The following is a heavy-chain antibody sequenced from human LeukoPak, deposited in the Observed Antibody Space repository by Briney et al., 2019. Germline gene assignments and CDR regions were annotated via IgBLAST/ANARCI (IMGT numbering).Heavy chain of an antibody. CDR1: GYTLTELS. CDR3: ATGSGYYDSSGYLRDY. V-gene: IGHV1-24*01. CDR2: FDPEDGET. D-gene: IGHD3-22*01. J-gene: IGHJ4*02. Sequence: ASVKVSCKVSGYTLTELSMHWVRQAPGKGLEWMGGFDPEDGETIYAQKFQGRVTMTEDTSTDTAYMELSSLKSEDTAVYYCATGSGYYDSSGYLRDYWGQGTLVTVSS.